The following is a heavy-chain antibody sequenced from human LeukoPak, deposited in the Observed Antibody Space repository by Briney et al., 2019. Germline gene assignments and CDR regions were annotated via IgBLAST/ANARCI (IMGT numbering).Heavy chain of an antibody. CDR1: GGSISSGGYY. Sequence: PSETLSLTCTVSGGSISSGGYYWSWIRQHPGKGLEWIGYIYYSGSTYYNPSLKSRVTISVDTSKNQFSLKLSSVTAADTAVYYCASLVGATTPYNWFDPWGQGTLVTVSS. V-gene: IGHV4-31*03. J-gene: IGHJ5*02. D-gene: IGHD1-26*01. CDR2: IYYSGST. CDR3: ASLVGATTPYNWFDP.